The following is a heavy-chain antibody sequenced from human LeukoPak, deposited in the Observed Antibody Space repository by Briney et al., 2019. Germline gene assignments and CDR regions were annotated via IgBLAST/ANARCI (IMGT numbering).Heavy chain of an antibody. CDR1: GFTFSGYE. CDR2: ISSSGSTI. Sequence: GGSLRLSCAASGFTFSGYEMNWVLQAPGKGLEWVSYISSSGSTIYYADSVKGRFTISRDNAKNSLYLQMNSLRAEDTAVYYCARGGGELQCFDYWGQGTLVTVSS. J-gene: IGHJ4*02. D-gene: IGHD1-7*01. V-gene: IGHV3-48*03. CDR3: ARGGGELQCFDY.